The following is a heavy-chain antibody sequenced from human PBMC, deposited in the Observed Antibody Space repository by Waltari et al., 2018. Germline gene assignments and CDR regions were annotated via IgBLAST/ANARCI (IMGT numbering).Heavy chain of an antibody. D-gene: IGHD3-10*01. CDR2: ISAYNGKP. J-gene: IGHJ4*02. Sequence: QVQLVQSGAEVKKPGASVKVSCKASGYTFTSYGISWVRQAPGQGLEWMGWISAYNGKPNYAQKLQGRVTMTTDTSTSTAYMELRSLRSDDTAVYYCARDPSLVQGWRGAVLYFDYWGQGTLVTVSS. V-gene: IGHV1-18*01. CDR1: GYTFTSYG. CDR3: ARDPSLVQGWRGAVLYFDY.